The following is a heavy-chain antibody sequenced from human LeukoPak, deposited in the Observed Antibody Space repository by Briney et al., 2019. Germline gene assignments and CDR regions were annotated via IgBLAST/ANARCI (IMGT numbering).Heavy chain of an antibody. D-gene: IGHD5-12*01. CDR3: AKDSGYSGYDLFSGFDY. CDR1: GFTFDDYA. J-gene: IGHJ4*02. Sequence: PGGSLRLSCAASGFTFDDYAMHWVRQAPGKGLEWVSGISWNSGSIGYADSVKGRFTISRDNAKNSLYLQMNSLRAEDTALYYCAKDSGYSGYDLFSGFDYWGQGTLVTVSS. CDR2: ISWNSGSI. V-gene: IGHV3-9*01.